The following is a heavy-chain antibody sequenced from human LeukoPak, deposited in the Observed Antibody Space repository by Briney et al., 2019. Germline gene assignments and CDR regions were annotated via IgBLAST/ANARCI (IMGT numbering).Heavy chain of an antibody. CDR3: AKDHGYCSGTSCLYYYYYMDV. V-gene: IGHV3-30*02. CDR1: GFTFSSYG. Sequence: GGSLRLSCAASGFTFSSYGMHWVRQAPGKGLEWVAFIRYDGSNKYYADSVKGRFTISRDNSKNTLYLQMNSLRAEDTAVYYCAKDHGYCSGTSCLYYYYYMDVWGKGTTVTVSS. J-gene: IGHJ6*03. D-gene: IGHD2-2*01. CDR2: IRYDGSNK.